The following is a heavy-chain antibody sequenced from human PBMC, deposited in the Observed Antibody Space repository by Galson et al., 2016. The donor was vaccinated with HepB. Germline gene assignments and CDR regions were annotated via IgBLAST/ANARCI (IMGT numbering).Heavy chain of an antibody. CDR3: AKEQYTSRWYAEYYFDY. D-gene: IGHD6-13*01. J-gene: IGHJ4*02. CDR1: GFTVSDNH. V-gene: IGHV3-66*03. Sequence: SLRLSCAAAGFTVSDNHVTWIRQAPGKRLECVSVIFGRGNTYYADSVEGRFTISRDKSKNTLYLQMNSLRAEDTAVYYCAKEQYTSRWYAEYYFDYWGQGTLVTVSS. CDR2: IFGRGNT.